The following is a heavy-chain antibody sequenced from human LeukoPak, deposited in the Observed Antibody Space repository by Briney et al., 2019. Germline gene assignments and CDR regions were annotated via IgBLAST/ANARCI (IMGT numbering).Heavy chain of an antibody. V-gene: IGHV3-15*01. Sequence: GGSLRLSCAASGFTFSNYAMSWVRQAPGKGLEWVGRIKSKTDGGTTDYAAPVKGRFTISRDDSKNTLYLQMNSLKTEDTAVYYCTTDNSGNGGPSHWGQGTLVTVSS. J-gene: IGHJ4*02. CDR2: IKSKTDGGTT. CDR3: TTDNSGNGGPSH. D-gene: IGHD1-1*01. CDR1: GFTFSNYA.